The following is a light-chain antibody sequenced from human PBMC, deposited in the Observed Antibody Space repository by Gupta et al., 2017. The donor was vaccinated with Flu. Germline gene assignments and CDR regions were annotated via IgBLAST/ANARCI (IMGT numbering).Light chain of an antibody. CDR3: SSYTSSSLHV. CDR2: EVS. CDR1: SSDVGGYNY. Sequence: QSALTQPDSVSGSPGQSITISCPGTSSDVGGYNYVSWYQQHPGKAPKLMIYEVSNRPSGVSNRFSGSKSGNTASLTISGLQAEDEADYYCSSYTSSSLHVFGTGTKVTVL. J-gene: IGLJ1*01. V-gene: IGLV2-14*01.